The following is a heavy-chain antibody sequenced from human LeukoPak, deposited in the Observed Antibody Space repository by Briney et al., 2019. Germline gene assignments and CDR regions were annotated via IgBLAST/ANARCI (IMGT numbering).Heavy chain of an antibody. Sequence: SETLSLTCAVYGGSFSGYYWSWIRQPPGKGLERIGEINHSGSTNYNPSLKSRVTISVDTSKNQFSLKLSSVTAADSAVYYCARATRYSGSYYWGQGTLVTVSS. CDR2: INHSGST. CDR3: ARATRYSGSYY. D-gene: IGHD1-26*01. V-gene: IGHV4-34*01. J-gene: IGHJ4*02. CDR1: GGSFSGYY.